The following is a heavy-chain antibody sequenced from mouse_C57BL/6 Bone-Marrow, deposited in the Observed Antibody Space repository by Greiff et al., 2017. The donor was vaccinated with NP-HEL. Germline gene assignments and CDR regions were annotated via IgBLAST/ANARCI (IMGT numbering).Heavy chain of an antibody. D-gene: IGHD2-4*01. Sequence: EVKLMESGGGLVQPGESLKLSCESNEYEFPSHDMSWVRKTPEKRLELVAAINSDGGSTYYPDTMERRFIISRDNTKKTLYLQMSRLRSKDTSLDYCARHDYDALDYWGQGTTLTVSS. CDR3: ARHDYDALDY. V-gene: IGHV5-2*01. CDR2: INSDGGST. CDR1: EYEFPSHD. J-gene: IGHJ2*01.